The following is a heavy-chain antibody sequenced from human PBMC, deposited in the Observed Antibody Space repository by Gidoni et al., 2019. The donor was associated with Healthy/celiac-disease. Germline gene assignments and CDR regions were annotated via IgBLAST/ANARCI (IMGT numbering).Heavy chain of an antibody. J-gene: IGHJ3*02. CDR1: GFTFSSYA. Sequence: EVQLLESGGGLVQPGGSLRLSCAASGFTFSSYAMSWFRQAPGKGLEWVSSISGSGGSTYYADSVKGRFTISRDNSKNTLYLQMNSLRAEDTAVYYCAKDQPEGITIFGVVLPLLDAFDIWGQGTMVTVSS. CDR3: AKDQPEGITIFGVVLPLLDAFDI. D-gene: IGHD3-3*01. CDR2: ISGSGGST. V-gene: IGHV3-23*01.